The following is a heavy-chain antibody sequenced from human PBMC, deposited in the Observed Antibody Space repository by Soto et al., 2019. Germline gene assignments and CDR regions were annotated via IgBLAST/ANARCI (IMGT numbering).Heavy chain of an antibody. Sequence: QVQLVQSGAEVKKPGASVKVSCKASGYTFTSYGISWVRQAPGQGLEWMGWISAYNGNTNYAQKLQGRVTMTTDTSMSTAYMELRSLRSDDTAVYYCARIRLMVYGRTTGWFDPWGQGTLVTVSS. CDR3: ARIRLMVYGRTTGWFDP. CDR1: GYTFTSYG. V-gene: IGHV1-18*01. D-gene: IGHD2-8*01. J-gene: IGHJ5*02. CDR2: ISAYNGNT.